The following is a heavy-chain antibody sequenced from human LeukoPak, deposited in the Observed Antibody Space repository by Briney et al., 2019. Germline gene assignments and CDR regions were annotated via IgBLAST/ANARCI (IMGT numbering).Heavy chain of an antibody. J-gene: IGHJ4*02. CDR3: ATAKTDAARLDY. CDR2: TNPKSGGT. Sequence: ASVKVSCKASGYTFTSYYMHWVRQAPGQGVEWMGWTNPKSGGTNYAQKFQGRVTMTRETSISTAYMELSRLRSDDTAVYYFATAKTDAARLDYWGQGTLVTVSS. V-gene: IGHV1-2*02. D-gene: IGHD6-6*01. CDR1: GYTFTSYY.